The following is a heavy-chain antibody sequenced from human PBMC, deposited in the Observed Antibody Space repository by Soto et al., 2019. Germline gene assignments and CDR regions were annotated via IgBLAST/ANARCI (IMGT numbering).Heavy chain of an antibody. Sequence: QVQLVESGGGVVQPGKSLRLSCAASGFTFSTYGIHWVRQAPGKGLEWVALISYDGGSKYYGDSVKGRFIISRDNSHNTVYLQMNRLRADDTAVYFCAKEQLAMTVVVADYFDSWGQGTLVTVSS. CDR1: GFTFSTYG. V-gene: IGHV3-30*18. D-gene: IGHD3-22*01. J-gene: IGHJ4*02. CDR3: AKEQLAMTVVVADYFDS. CDR2: ISYDGGSK.